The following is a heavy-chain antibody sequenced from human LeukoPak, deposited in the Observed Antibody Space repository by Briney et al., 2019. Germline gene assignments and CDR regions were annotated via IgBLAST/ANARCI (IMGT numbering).Heavy chain of an antibody. CDR2: IYYSGST. CDR1: GGSISSGGYY. D-gene: IGHD5-24*01. CDR3: ARSVEMATNEAAFDI. J-gene: IGHJ3*02. Sequence: PSQTLSLTCTVSGGSISSGGYYWRWIRQHPGRGLEWIGYIYYSGSTYYNPSLKSRVTISVDTSKNQFSLKLSSVTAADTAVYYCARSVEMATNEAAFDIWGQGTMVTVSS. V-gene: IGHV4-31*03.